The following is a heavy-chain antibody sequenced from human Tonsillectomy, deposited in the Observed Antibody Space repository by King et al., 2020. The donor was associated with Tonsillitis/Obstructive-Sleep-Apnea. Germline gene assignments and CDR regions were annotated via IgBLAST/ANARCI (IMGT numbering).Heavy chain of an antibody. CDR3: ATETWASYFDS. CDR2: FHPEDGET. CDR1: GNNFSELS. D-gene: IGHD7-27*01. V-gene: IGHV1-24*01. Sequence: VQLVESGAEVRKPGASVKVSFTVSGNNFSELSMHWVRQAPGKGLEWMGSFHPEDGETVYAQKFQGRLTLTEDTSRDTAYMELSGLRSEDTAVYYCATETWASYFDSWGQGTLITVSS. J-gene: IGHJ4*02.